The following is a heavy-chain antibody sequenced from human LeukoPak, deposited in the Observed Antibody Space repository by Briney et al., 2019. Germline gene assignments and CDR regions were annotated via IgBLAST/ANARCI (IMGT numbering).Heavy chain of an antibody. CDR2: IYYSGST. Sequence: SETLSLTCTVSGGSISSSSYYWGWIRQPPGKGLEWIGSIYYSGSTYYNPSLKSRVTISVDTSKNQFSLKLSSVTAADTAVYYCARGGGGYNKFPPDAFDIWGQGTMVTVSS. D-gene: IGHD5-24*01. J-gene: IGHJ3*02. CDR1: GGSISSSSYY. V-gene: IGHV4-39*01. CDR3: ARGGGGYNKFPPDAFDI.